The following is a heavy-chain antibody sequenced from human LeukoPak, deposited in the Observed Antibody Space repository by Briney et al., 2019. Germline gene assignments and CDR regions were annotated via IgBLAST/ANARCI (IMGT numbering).Heavy chain of an antibody. D-gene: IGHD3-10*01. CDR1: GGSISTDY. CDR2: LYDSGRT. V-gene: IGHV4-59*12. Sequence: PSETLSLSCTVSGGSISTDYWSWIRQSPGKGLEWIGYLYDSGRTNYNPSLKSRVTISVDPSKNQFYLKLRSVTAADTAVYYCARGITMVRSTQYYMDVWGKGTTVTISS. CDR3: ARGITMVRSTQYYMDV. J-gene: IGHJ6*03.